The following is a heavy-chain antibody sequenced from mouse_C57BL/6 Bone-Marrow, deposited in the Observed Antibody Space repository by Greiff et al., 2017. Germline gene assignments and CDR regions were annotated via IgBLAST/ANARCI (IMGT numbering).Heavy chain of an antibody. V-gene: IGHV1-69*01. J-gene: IGHJ2*01. CDR3: ARGGVMVPYYFDY. CDR1: GYTFTSYW. CDR2: IDPSDSYT. Sequence: VQLQQPGAELVMPGASVKLSCKASGYTFTSYWMHWVKQRPGQGLEWIGEIDPSDSYTNYNQKFKGKSTLTVDKSSSTAYMQLSSLTSEDSAVYYCARGGVMVPYYFDYWGQGTTLTVSS. D-gene: IGHD2-2*01.